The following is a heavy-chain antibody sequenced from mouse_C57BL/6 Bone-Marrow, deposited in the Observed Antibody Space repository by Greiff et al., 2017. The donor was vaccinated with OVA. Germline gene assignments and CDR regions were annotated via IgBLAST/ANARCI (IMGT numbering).Heavy chain of an antibody. D-gene: IGHD3-2*02. J-gene: IGHJ2*01. CDR1: GFTFSDAW. CDR2: IRNKDNNHAT. CDR3: TRRRAQASYYCDD. Sequence: EVMLVESGGGLVQPGGSMKLSCDASGFTFSDAWMDWVRQSPEKGLEWVAEIRNKDNNHATYYAESVKGRFTISRDDSKSSVYLQMNSLRAEDTGMYYCTRRRAQASYYCDDWGQGTTLTVSS. V-gene: IGHV6-6*01.